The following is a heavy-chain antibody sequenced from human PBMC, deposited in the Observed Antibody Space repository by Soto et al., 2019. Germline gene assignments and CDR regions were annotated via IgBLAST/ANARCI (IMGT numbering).Heavy chain of an antibody. J-gene: IGHJ6*02. D-gene: IGHD2-21*02. V-gene: IGHV3-9*01. CDR2: ISWNSGSI. Sequence: PGGSLRLSCAASGFTFDDYAMHWVRQAPGKGLEWVSGISWNSGSIGYADSVKGRFTISRDNAKNSLYLQMNSLRAEDTAVYYCARAYCGGDCYSDYYYGMDVWGQGTTVTVSS. CDR1: GFTFDDYA. CDR3: ARAYCGGDCYSDYYYGMDV.